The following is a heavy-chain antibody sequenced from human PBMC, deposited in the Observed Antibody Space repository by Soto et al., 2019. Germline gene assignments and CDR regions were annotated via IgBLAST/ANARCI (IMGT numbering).Heavy chain of an antibody. CDR3: AKGGDPYYYYGMDV. CDR2: ISYDGSNK. J-gene: IGHJ6*02. V-gene: IGHV3-30*18. CDR1: GFTFSSYG. Sequence: QVQLVESGGGVVQPGRSLRLSCAASGFTFSSYGMHWVRQAPGKGLEWVAVISYDGSNKYYADSVKSRFTISRDNSKNTLYLQMNSLRAEDTAVYYCAKGGDPYYYYGMDVWGQGTTVTVSS.